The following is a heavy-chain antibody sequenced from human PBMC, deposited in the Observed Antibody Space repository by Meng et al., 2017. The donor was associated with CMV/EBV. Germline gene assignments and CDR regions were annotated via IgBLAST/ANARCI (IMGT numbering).Heavy chain of an antibody. CDR1: GGTFSSYA. CDR3: ERDRRRYWPTVYGMDV. J-gene: IGHJ6*02. D-gene: IGHD1-14*01. Sequence: SVKVSCKASGGTFSSYAISWVRQAPGQGLEWMGGIIPIFGRANYAQKFQGRVTITTDESKSTAYMELSSLRSEDTAVYYCERDRRRYWPTVYGMDVWGQGTTVTVSS. V-gene: IGHV1-69*05. CDR2: IIPIFGRA.